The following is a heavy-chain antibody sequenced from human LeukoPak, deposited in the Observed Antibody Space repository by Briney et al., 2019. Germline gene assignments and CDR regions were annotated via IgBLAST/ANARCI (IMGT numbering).Heavy chain of an antibody. V-gene: IGHV4-59*12. CDR2: IYYSGST. CDR1: GGSISSYY. J-gene: IGHJ3*02. CDR3: ARGGDYGDYDAFDI. Sequence: PSETLSLTCTVSGGSISSYYWSWIRQPPGKGLEWIGYIYYSGSTYYNPSLKSRVTISVDTSKNQFSLKLSSVTAADTAVYYCARGGDYGDYDAFDIWGQGTMVTVSS. D-gene: IGHD4-17*01.